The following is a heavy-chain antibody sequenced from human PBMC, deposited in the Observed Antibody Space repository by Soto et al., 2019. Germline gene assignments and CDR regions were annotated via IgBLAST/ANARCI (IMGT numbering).Heavy chain of an antibody. J-gene: IGHJ2*01. CDR2: IYYSGST. CDR3: ASMAPNWYYDL. D-gene: IGHD3-10*01. CDR1: GGSISSYY. Sequence: QVQLQESGPGLVKPSETLSLTCTVSGGSISSYYWSWIRQPPGKGLEWLGYIYYSGSTKYNPSLKSRVTLSLDMSKKQFSLRLNSVTAADPAVYYCASMAPNWYYDLWGRGTLVTVSS. V-gene: IGHV4-59*01.